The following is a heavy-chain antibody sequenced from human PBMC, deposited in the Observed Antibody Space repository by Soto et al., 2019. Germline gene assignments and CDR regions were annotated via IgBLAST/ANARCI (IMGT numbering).Heavy chain of an antibody. CDR3: AKGWVSLGRFDY. CDR2: ISGSDAKT. D-gene: IGHD3-16*02. J-gene: IGHJ4*02. V-gene: IGHV3-23*01. CDR1: GFTFSSSA. Sequence: EVQLLDSGGGLVLPGGSLRLSWEASGFTFSSSARSWVRQAPGRGLEWISGISGSDAKTYYADSVKGRLTISRDDSKNTVFLHMSSLRAEETPVYYCAKGWVSLGRFDYWGQGTLVTVSS.